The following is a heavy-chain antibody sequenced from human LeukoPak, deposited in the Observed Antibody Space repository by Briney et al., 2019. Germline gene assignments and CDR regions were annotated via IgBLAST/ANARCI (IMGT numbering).Heavy chain of an antibody. CDR1: GFTFSSYS. CDR2: ISSSSSTI. V-gene: IGHV3-48*01. J-gene: IGHJ4*02. Sequence: QSGGSLRLSCAASGFTFSSYSMNWVRQAPGKGLEWVSYISSSSSTIYYADTVKGRFTISRDNAKNSLYLQMDSLRAEDTAVYYCAREYCTNGVCYFDYWGQGTLVTVSS. D-gene: IGHD2-8*01. CDR3: AREYCTNGVCYFDY.